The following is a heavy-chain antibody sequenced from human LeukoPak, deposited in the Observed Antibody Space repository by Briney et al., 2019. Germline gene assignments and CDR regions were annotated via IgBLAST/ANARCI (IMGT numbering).Heavy chain of an antibody. D-gene: IGHD6-6*01. CDR2: INPSGGST. V-gene: IGHV1-46*01. CDR3: AREGPIAALSEVWFDP. J-gene: IGHJ5*02. Sequence: ASVKVSCKASGYTFTSYYMHWVRQAPGQGLEWMGIINPSGGSTSYAQKFQGRVTMTRDTSTSTVYMELSSLRSEDTAVYYCAREGPIAALSEVWFDPWGQGTLVTVSS. CDR1: GYTFTSYY.